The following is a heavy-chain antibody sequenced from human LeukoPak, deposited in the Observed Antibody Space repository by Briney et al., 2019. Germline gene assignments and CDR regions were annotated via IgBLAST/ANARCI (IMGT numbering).Heavy chain of an antibody. Sequence: PSETLSLTCAVSGGSISTSNSYWGWIRRPPWKGLEWVGSIYYSGNTYYNPSLKSRVTISVDTSKNQFSLKLSSVTAADTAVYYCARPPSRYNWFDPWGQGTLVTVSS. CDR1: GGSISTSNSY. V-gene: IGHV4-39*07. CDR2: IYYSGNT. J-gene: IGHJ5*02. CDR3: ARPPSRYNWFDP.